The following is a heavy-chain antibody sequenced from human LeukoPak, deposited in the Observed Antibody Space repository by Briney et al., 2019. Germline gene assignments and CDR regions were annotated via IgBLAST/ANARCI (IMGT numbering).Heavy chain of an antibody. J-gene: IGHJ3*01. CDR1: GFTFSSYA. CDR2: VSVSGDAK. D-gene: IGHD1-26*01. V-gene: IGHV3-23*01. Sequence: GGSLRLSCAASGFTFSSYAMSWVRQAPGKGLEWVSSVSVSGDAKYSADSVKGRLTISRDNSKNTLYLQMNSLRAEDTAVYYCAKGQAVYSGSPAAFDVWGQGTMVTVSS. CDR3: AKGQAVYSGSPAAFDV.